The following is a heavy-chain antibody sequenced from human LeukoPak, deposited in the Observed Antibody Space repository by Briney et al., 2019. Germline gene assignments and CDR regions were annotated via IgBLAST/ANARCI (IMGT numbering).Heavy chain of an antibody. J-gene: IGHJ4*02. CDR2: INPKSGGT. CDR3: ARATAENDY. V-gene: IGHV1-2*02. CDR1: VYTFTCYY. Sequence: ASVKVSCKSSVYTFTCYYMHWVRQAPGQGLEWMGWINPKSGGTNYLQKFQGRVTMTRDTSISTAYMELSRLRSDDTAAYYCARATAENDYWGQGTLVTVSS. D-gene: IGHD1-14*01.